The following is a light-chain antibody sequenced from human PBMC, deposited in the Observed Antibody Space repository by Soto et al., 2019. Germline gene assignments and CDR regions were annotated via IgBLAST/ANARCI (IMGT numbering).Light chain of an antibody. CDR3: QSYDNSLSQVV. CDR1: SSNIGSFYD. CDR2: GDN. Sequence: QAVVTQPPSVSGAPGQRVTIPCTGSSSNIGSFYDVHWYQQLPGTVPKLLIYGDNNRPSGVPDRFSGSKSGTSASLAITVLQPEDEADYYCQSYDNSLSQVVFGGGTKLTVL. J-gene: IGLJ2*01. V-gene: IGLV1-40*01.